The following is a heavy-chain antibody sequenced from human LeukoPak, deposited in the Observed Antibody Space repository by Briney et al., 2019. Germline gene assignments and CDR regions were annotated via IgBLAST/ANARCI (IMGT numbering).Heavy chain of an antibody. D-gene: IGHD3-10*01. Sequence: GGSLRLSCAASGFKFSTSGMHWVRQAPGKGLEWVAFIGHDGSNKYYADSVKGRFTISGDNSKNTAYLQMNSLRAEDTAVYYCARDSLWFGEYDAFDIWGQGTMVTVSS. CDR1: GFKFSTSG. J-gene: IGHJ3*02. CDR3: ARDSLWFGEYDAFDI. V-gene: IGHV3-30*02. CDR2: IGHDGSNK.